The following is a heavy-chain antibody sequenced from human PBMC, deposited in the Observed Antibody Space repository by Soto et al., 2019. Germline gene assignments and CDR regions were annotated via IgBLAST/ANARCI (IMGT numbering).Heavy chain of an antibody. CDR1: GGSISYEYSP. Sequence: SETLSLTCTVTGGSISYEYSPWTWTRQSPGKGLEWIGYIHYSGSIIYNPSFKSRVTISVDTSKNQFSLQLSSVTAADTAVYFCAREDDGGDRDYYGLDVWGQGTTVT. CDR2: IHYSGSI. CDR3: AREDDGGDRDYYGLDV. J-gene: IGHJ6*02. D-gene: IGHD2-21*02. V-gene: IGHV4-30-4*08.